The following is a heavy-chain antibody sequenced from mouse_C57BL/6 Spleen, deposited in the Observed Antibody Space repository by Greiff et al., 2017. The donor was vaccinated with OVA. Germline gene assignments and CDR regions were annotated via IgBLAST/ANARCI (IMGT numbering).Heavy chain of an antibody. CDR2: IDPNSGGT. CDR1: GYTFTSYW. J-gene: IGHJ1*03. CDR3: ARGSPNWYFDV. D-gene: IGHD1-1*02. Sequence: QVQLKEPGAELVKPGASVKLSCKASGYTFTSYWMHWVKQRPGRGLEWIGRIDPNSGGTKYNEKFKSKATLTVDKPSSTAYMQLSSLTSEDSAVYYCARGSPNWYFDVWGTGTTVTVSS. V-gene: IGHV1-72*01.